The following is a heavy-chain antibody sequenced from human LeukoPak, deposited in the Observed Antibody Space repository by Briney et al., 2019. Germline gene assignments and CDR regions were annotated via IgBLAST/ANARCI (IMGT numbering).Heavy chain of an antibody. CDR2: FDPEDGET. Sequence: ASVKVSCKVSGYTLTELSMHWVRQAPGKGLEWMGGFDPEDGETIYAQKFEGRVTMTEDTSTDTAYLGLSSLRSEDTAVYYCATMEQHGSWFDPWGQGTLVTVSS. J-gene: IGHJ5*02. CDR1: GYTLTELS. CDR3: ATMEQHGSWFDP. D-gene: IGHD6-13*01. V-gene: IGHV1-24*01.